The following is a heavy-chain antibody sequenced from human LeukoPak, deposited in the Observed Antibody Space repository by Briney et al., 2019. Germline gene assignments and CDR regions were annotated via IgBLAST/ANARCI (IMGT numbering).Heavy chain of an antibody. V-gene: IGHV1-69*04. CDR3: ARDLRGSSSWYDF. Sequence: ASVKVSCKASEGTFNNYGISWVRQAPGQGLEWMGRIIPILGITNYAQKFQDRVTITADKSTNTAYMELSSLRSEDTAVFYCARDLRGSSSWYDFWGQGTLVTVSS. CDR2: IIPILGIT. D-gene: IGHD6-13*01. J-gene: IGHJ5*01. CDR1: EGTFNNYG.